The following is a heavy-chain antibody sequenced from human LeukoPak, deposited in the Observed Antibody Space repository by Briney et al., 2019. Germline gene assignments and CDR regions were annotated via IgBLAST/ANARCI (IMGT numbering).Heavy chain of an antibody. V-gene: IGHV3-30*02. CDR3: ARGGYSSGWYVGDAFDI. CDR1: GFTFSSYA. J-gene: IGHJ3*02. D-gene: IGHD6-19*01. Sequence: GGSLRLSCAASGFTFSSYAMSWVRQAPGKGLEWVTFLRYDGSNEYYADSVKGRFTISRDNSKNTLYLQMNSLRAEDTAVYYCARGGYSSGWYVGDAFDIWGQGTMVTVSS. CDR2: LRYDGSNE.